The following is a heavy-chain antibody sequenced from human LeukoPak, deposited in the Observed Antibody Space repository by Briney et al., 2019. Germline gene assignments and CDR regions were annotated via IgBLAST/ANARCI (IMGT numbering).Heavy chain of an antibody. D-gene: IGHD2-2*01. J-gene: IGHJ4*02. CDR2: ISYDGRNK. V-gene: IGHV3-30*18. Sequence: GKSLRLSCAASGFTFNNYGMHWVRQAPGKGLEWVAVISYDGRNKHFPDSVKGRFTISRDISTDTLWLQMDSLRTEDTAVYYCAKGPLRGTAAAIDYWGQGTLVTVSS. CDR1: GFTFNNYG. CDR3: AKGPLRGTAAAIDY.